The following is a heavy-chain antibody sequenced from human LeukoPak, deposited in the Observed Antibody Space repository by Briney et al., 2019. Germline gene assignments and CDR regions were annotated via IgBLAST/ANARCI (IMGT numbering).Heavy chain of an antibody. Sequence: ASVKVSCKASGYTFTGYYMHWVRQAPGQGLEWMGIINPSGGSTSYAQKFQGRVTMTRDTSTSTVYMELSSLRSEDTAVYYCARDERITMTRGAFDIWGQGTMVTVSS. J-gene: IGHJ3*02. CDR3: ARDERITMTRGAFDI. V-gene: IGHV1-46*01. D-gene: IGHD3-22*01. CDR2: INPSGGST. CDR1: GYTFTGYY.